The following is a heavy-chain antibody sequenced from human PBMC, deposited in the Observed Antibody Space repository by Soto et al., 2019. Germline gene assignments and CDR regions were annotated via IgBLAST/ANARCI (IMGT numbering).Heavy chain of an antibody. J-gene: IGHJ6*02. V-gene: IGHV3-30-3*01. Sequence: GGSLRLSCAASGFTFSSYAMHWVRQAPGKGLEWVAVISYDGSNKYYADSVKGRFTISRDNSKNTLYLQMNSLRAEDTAVYYCARVYSSSWDYYYYYGMDVSGQGTTVTVS. CDR3: ARVYSSSWDYYYYYGMDV. D-gene: IGHD6-13*01. CDR1: GFTFSSYA. CDR2: ISYDGSNK.